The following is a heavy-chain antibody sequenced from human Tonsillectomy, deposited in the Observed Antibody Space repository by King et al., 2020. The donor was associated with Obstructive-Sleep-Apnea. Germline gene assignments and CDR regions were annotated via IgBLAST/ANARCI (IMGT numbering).Heavy chain of an antibody. V-gene: IGHV1-69*12. CDR2: IIPIFGTA. D-gene: IGHD6-19*01. J-gene: IGHJ5*02. Sequence: QLVQSGAEVKKPGSSVKVSCKASVGTFSSYAISWVRQAPGQGLEWMGGIIPIFGTANYSQKFQGRGTITADESTSTAYMELSSLRSEDTAVYYCARGDNSSGWYDWFDPWGQGTLVTVSS. CDR1: VGTFSSYA. CDR3: ARGDNSSGWYDWFDP.